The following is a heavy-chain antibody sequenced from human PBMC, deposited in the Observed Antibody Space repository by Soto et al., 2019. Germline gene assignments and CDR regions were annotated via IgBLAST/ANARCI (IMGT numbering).Heavy chain of an antibody. CDR2: ISGSGGST. CDR3: AKGQTTTGYSYGYLDY. J-gene: IGHJ4*02. Sequence: PXVSLRLSCAASGFTFSSYAMSWVRQAPGKGLEWVSAISGSGGSTYYADSVKGRFTISRDNSKNTLYLQMKSLRAEDTAVYYCAKGQTTTGYSYGYLDYWGQGTLVTVSS. V-gene: IGHV3-23*01. CDR1: GFTFSSYA. D-gene: IGHD5-18*01.